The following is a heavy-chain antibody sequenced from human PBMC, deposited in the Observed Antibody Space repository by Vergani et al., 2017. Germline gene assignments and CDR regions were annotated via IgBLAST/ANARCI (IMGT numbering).Heavy chain of an antibody. Sequence: VQLQESGPGLVKSSETLSLTCSVSFDSIRNLYCNWIRQPPGKGLEWIGSIHYSENTNYNPSLKTRVTISVDTSKNQFSLTLTSVTAADTAVYYCASDTHSGQRAYRWGQGILVTVTS. J-gene: IGHJ5*02. CDR1: FDSIRNLY. V-gene: IGHV4-59*11. D-gene: IGHD6-19*01. CDR3: ASDTHSGQRAYR. CDR2: IHYSENT.